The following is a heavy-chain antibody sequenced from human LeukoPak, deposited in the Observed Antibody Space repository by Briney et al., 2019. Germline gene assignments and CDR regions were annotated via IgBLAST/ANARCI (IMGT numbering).Heavy chain of an antibody. J-gene: IGHJ4*02. D-gene: IGHD6-13*01. V-gene: IGHV2-70*12. CDR2: IDWDDDK. Sequence: SGPALVKPTQTLTLTCTFSGFSLSTSGMCVSWIRQPPGKALERLALIDWDDDKYYSTSQKTRLTITKDTSKNQVVLTMTNMDPVDTATYYCAHMAAAGRGLDYWGQGTLVTVSS. CDR1: GFSLSTSGMC. CDR3: AHMAAAGRGLDY.